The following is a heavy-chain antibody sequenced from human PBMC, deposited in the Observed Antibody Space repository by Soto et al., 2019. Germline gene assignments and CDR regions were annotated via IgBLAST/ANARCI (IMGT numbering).Heavy chain of an antibody. J-gene: IGHJ4*02. Sequence: SETLSLTCTVSGGSIYTGGFYWSWIRQLPGKGLEWLGYIYYTGSTQYTPSLKSRLSISTDTSDNQFSLRLNSVTAADTAVYYCATSLVTSRARVDYWGQGTPVTV. D-gene: IGHD1-26*01. CDR2: IYYTGST. CDR1: GGSIYTGGFY. CDR3: ATSLVTSRARVDY. V-gene: IGHV4-31*03.